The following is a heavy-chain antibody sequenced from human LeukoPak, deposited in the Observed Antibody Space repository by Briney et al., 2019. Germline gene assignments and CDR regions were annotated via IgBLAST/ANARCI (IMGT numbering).Heavy chain of an antibody. CDR3: ARMYSSSWYELDY. CDR2: IYYSGST. D-gene: IGHD6-13*01. V-gene: IGHV4-59*01. J-gene: IGHJ4*02. Sequence: SETLSLTCTVSGGSISSYYWSWIRQPPGKGLEWIGYIYYSGSTNYNPSLKSRVTISVDTSKNQFSLKLSSVTAADTAVYYCARMYSSSWYELDYWGQGTLVTVSS. CDR1: GGSISSYY.